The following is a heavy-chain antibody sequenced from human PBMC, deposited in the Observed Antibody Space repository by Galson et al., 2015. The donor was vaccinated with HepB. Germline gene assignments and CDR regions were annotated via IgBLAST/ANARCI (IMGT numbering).Heavy chain of an antibody. V-gene: IGHV3-11*01. CDR1: GFTFSDFY. Sequence: SLRLSCAASGFTFSDFYMSWFRQAPGKVLEYISYISGGGSDVQYADSVKGRFTTSRDNAKNSLYLQTNNLRGEDTAVYYCAMPTRQPASWGQGTLVTVSS. D-gene: IGHD1-1*01. CDR2: ISGGGSDV. CDR3: AMPTRQPAS. J-gene: IGHJ5*02.